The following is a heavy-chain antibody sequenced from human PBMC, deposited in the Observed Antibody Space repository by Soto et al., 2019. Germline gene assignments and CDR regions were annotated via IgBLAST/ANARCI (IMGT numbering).Heavy chain of an antibody. CDR3: ARKGIAVARAFDY. CDR1: GGTFSSYA. CDR2: IIPIFGTA. J-gene: IGHJ4*02. D-gene: IGHD6-19*01. Sequence: SVKVSCKASGGTFSSYAISWVRQAPGQGLEWMGGIIPIFGTANYAQKFQGRVTITADKSTSTAYMELSSLRSEDTAVYYCARKGIAVARAFDYWGQGTLVTVSS. V-gene: IGHV1-69*06.